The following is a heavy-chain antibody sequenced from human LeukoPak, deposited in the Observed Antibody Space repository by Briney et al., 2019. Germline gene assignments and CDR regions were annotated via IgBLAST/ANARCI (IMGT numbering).Heavy chain of an antibody. Sequence: SETLSLTCVVYGGSLSNYYWSWIRQPPGKGLEWVGEINHSGSTKFNPSLKSRVTILVAMSKSQFSLELRSVTAADTAVYYCARGPASGSDFAWFDPWGQGTLVTVSS. J-gene: IGHJ5*02. CDR1: GGSLSNYY. CDR3: ARGPASGSDFAWFDP. D-gene: IGHD3-10*01. V-gene: IGHV4-34*01. CDR2: INHSGST.